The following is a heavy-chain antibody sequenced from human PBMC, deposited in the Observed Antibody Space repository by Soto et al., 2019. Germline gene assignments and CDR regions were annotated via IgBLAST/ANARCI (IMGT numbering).Heavy chain of an antibody. CDR3: ARVDGSIAESGILDP. Sequence: ASVKVSCKASGYTFTSYYMHWVRQAPGQGLEWMGIINPSGGSTSYAQKFQGRVTMTRDTSTSTVYMELSSLRSEGTAVYYCARVDGSIAESGILDPWGQGTLVTVYS. CDR2: INPSGGST. V-gene: IGHV1-46*01. D-gene: IGHD6-13*01. CDR1: GYTFTSYY. J-gene: IGHJ5*02.